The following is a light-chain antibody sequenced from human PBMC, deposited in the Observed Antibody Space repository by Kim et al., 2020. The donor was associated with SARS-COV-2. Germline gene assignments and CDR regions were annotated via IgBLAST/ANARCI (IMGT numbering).Light chain of an antibody. Sequence: QSALTQPRSVSGSPGQSVTISCTGTSSDVGSYNYVSWYQEHPGKAPKLMIYDVSKRPPGVPDRFSGSKSGNTASLTISGLQAEDEADYYCYSYAGSYTWVFGGGTQLTVL. CDR2: DVS. CDR3: YSYAGSYTWV. J-gene: IGLJ3*02. CDR1: SSDVGSYNY. V-gene: IGLV2-11*01.